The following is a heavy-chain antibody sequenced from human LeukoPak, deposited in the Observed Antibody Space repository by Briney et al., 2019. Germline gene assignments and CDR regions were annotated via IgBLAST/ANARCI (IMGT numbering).Heavy chain of an antibody. Sequence: QPGRSLRLCCAASGFTFSSYGMHWVRQPPGEGLEWVAVISYDGSNKYYADSVKGRFTISRDNSKNTLYLQMNSLRAEDTAVYYCAKDRRGSYYGSDYWGQGTLVTVSS. D-gene: IGHD1-26*01. J-gene: IGHJ4*02. CDR2: ISYDGSNK. CDR3: AKDRRGSYYGSDY. V-gene: IGHV3-30*18. CDR1: GFTFSSYG.